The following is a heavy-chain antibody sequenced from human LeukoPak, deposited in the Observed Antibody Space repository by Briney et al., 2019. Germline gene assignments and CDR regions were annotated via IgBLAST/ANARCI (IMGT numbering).Heavy chain of an antibody. J-gene: IGHJ4*02. V-gene: IGHV3-21*04. D-gene: IGHD3-10*01. Sequence: GGSLRLSCAASGFTFSRYSMNWVRQAPGKGLEWVSSISSSSSYIYYADSVKGRFTISRDNAKNSLYLQMTNLRAEDTAVYFCAKDLLRIYWRTFDSWGQGALVIVSS. CDR1: GFTFSRYS. CDR2: ISSSSSYI. CDR3: AKDLLRIYWRTFDS.